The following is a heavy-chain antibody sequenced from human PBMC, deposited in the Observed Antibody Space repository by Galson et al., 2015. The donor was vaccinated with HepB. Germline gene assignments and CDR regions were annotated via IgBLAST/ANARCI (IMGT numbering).Heavy chain of an antibody. Sequence: SLRLSCAASGFTFSSYGMHWVRQAPGKGLEWVAFIRYDGSNKYYADSAKGRFTISRDNSKNTVYLRMNSLRAEDTAVYYCAKDPYYYGSGSYSVDYWGQGTLVTVSS. CDR1: GFTFSSYG. J-gene: IGHJ4*02. CDR3: AKDPYYYGSGSYSVDY. CDR2: IRYDGSNK. V-gene: IGHV3-30*02. D-gene: IGHD3-10*01.